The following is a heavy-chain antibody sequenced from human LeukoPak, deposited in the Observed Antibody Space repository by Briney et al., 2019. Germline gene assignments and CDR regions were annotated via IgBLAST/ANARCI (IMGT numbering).Heavy chain of an antibody. Sequence: SQTLSLTCTVSGGSISSGSYYWSWIRQPPGKGPEWIGRIYTSGSTNYNPSLKSRVTISVDTSKNQFSLKLSSVTAADTAVYYCASEKLWFGEPVWGQGTLVTVSS. V-gene: IGHV4-61*02. CDR2: IYTSGST. D-gene: IGHD3-10*01. CDR3: ASEKLWFGEPV. CDR1: GGSISSGSYY. J-gene: IGHJ4*02.